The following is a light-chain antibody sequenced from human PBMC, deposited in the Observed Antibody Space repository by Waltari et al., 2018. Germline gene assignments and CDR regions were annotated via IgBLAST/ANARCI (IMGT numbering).Light chain of an antibody. CDR1: QGISSY. CDR2: AAS. V-gene: IGKV1-8*01. J-gene: IGKJ3*01. Sequence: AIRMTQSPSSLSASTGARVTITCRAGQGISSYLAWYQQKPGKAPKLLIYAASTLQSGVPSRFSGSGSGTDFTLTISCLQSEDFATYYCQQYYSYPPITFGPGTKVDIK. CDR3: QQYYSYPPIT.